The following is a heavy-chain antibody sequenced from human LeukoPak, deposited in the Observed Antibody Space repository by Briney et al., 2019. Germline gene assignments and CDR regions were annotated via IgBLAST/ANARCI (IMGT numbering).Heavy chain of an antibody. V-gene: IGHV3-74*01. J-gene: IGHJ1*01. CDR3: ARVLSADSPGFQH. CDR2: IDSDGSGT. Sequence: GGSLRLSCAASGYTFSSFWIHWVRQAPGKGLEWVARIDSDGSGTRYADSVKGRFTISRDNAKNTLYLQMNSMRAEDTAVYYCARVLSADSPGFQHWGQGTLVTVSS. D-gene: IGHD3-22*01. CDR1: GYTFSSFW.